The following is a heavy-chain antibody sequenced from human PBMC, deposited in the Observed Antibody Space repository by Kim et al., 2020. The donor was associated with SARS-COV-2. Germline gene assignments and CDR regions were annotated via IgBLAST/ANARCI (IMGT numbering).Heavy chain of an antibody. Sequence: SRVTISVDTSKNQFSLKLSSVTAAATAVYYCARGVQGYYYGSGSRWYFDYWGQGTLVTVSS. CDR3: ARGVQGYYYGSGSRWYFDY. D-gene: IGHD3-10*01. J-gene: IGHJ4*02. V-gene: IGHV4-30-2*05.